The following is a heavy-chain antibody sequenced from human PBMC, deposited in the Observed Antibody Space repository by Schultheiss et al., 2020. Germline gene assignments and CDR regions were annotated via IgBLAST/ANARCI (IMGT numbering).Heavy chain of an antibody. V-gene: IGHV3-11*01. CDR3: ARDLGLYYYYMDV. CDR2: ISSSGSTI. J-gene: IGHJ6*03. Sequence: GGSLRLSCAASGFTFSDYYMRWIRQAPGKGLEWVSYISSSGSTIYYADSVKGRFTISRDNAKNSLYLQMNSLRAEDTAVYYCARDLGLYYYYMDVWGKGTTVTVSS. CDR1: GFTFSDYY.